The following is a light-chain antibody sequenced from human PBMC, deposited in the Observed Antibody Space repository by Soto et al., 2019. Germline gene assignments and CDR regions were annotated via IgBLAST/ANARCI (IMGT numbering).Light chain of an antibody. Sequence: DIHITQSPSSLAAFVGDRVTITCRTSQTVSTYLNWYQQKSGQAPKLLIYTAASLQSGVPSRFSGSGSGTDFTLTITTLQPEDFATYYCQQSYSAPTTFGGGTKVDIK. CDR1: QTVSTY. CDR2: TAA. J-gene: IGKJ4*01. V-gene: IGKV1-39*01. CDR3: QQSYSAPTT.